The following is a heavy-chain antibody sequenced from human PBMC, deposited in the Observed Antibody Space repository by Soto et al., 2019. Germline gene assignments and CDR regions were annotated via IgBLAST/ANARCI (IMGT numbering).Heavy chain of an antibody. CDR3: ARYSSSWFPTSYNWFDP. V-gene: IGHV4-31*03. D-gene: IGHD6-13*01. CDR2: IYYSGST. Sequence: SETLSLTCTVSGGSISSGGYYWSWIRQHPGKGLEWIGYIYYSGSTYYNPSLKSRVTISVDTSKNQFSLKLSSVTAADTAVYYCARYSSSWFPTSYNWFDPWGQGTLVTVSS. CDR1: GGSISSGGYY. J-gene: IGHJ5*02.